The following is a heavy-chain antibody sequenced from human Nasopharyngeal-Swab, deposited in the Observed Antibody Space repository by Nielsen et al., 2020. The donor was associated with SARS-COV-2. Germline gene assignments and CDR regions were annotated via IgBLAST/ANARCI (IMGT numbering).Heavy chain of an antibody. J-gene: IGHJ4*02. D-gene: IGHD2-2*01. Sequence: WIRQPPGKGLEWVSAISGSGGSTYYADSVKGRFTISRDNSKNTLYLQMNSLRAEDTAVYYCARQYCSSTSCYAGAYFDYWGQGTLVTVSS. CDR3: ARQYCSSTSCYAGAYFDY. CDR2: ISGSGGST. V-gene: IGHV3-23*01.